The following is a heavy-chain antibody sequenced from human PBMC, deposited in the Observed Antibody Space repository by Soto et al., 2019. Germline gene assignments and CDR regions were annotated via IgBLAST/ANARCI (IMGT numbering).Heavy chain of an antibody. CDR2: IKEDGSEK. Sequence: GGSLRLSCVASKFTFSNYWMTWVRQAPGKGLEWVANIKEDGSEKYYVDSVKGRFTISRDNAKNSLYLQMNSLRAEDTAVYYCARVYFKYDFWGQGTLVTVAS. V-gene: IGHV3-7*01. D-gene: IGHD3-10*01. CDR1: KFTFSNYW. CDR3: ARVYFKYDF. J-gene: IGHJ4*02.